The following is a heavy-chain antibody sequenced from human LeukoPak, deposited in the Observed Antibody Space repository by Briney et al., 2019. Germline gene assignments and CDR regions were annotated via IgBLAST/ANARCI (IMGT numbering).Heavy chain of an antibody. CDR3: ARSQRYDFWSGYYPSYFDY. D-gene: IGHD3-3*01. CDR1: GYTFTGYY. CDR2: INPNSGGT. Sequence: ASVKVSCKASGYTFTGYYMHWVRQAPGQGLEWMGWINPNSGGTNYAQKVQGRVTMTRDTAISTAYMELSRLRSDDTAVYYCARSQRYDFWSGYYPSYFDYWGQGTLVTVSS. J-gene: IGHJ4*02. V-gene: IGHV1-2*02.